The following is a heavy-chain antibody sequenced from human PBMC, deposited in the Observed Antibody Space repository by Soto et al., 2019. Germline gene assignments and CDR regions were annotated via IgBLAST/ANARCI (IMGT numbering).Heavy chain of an antibody. J-gene: IGHJ6*02. V-gene: IGHV5-10-1*01. CDR3: TRQGSSSPTPGYYYGLDV. D-gene: IGHD6-13*01. CDR2: IDPSDSYT. CDR1: GYSFTSYW. Sequence: GESLKISCKGSGYSFTSYWISCVRQMPGKGLEWMGRIDPSDSYTNYSPSFQGHVTISADKSISTAYLQWSSLKASDTAMYYCTRQGSSSPTPGYYYGLDVWGQGTTVTVSS.